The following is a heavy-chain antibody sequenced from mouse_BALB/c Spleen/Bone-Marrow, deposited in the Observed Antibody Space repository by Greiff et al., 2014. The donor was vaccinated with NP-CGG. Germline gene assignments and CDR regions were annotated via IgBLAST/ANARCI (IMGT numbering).Heavy chain of an antibody. D-gene: IGHD1-2*01. Sequence: EVQLQQSGAELVKPGASVKLSCTASGFDVKDTYMQWVKQRPEQGLEWIGRIDPANGNTQYDPTFQGKATITTDTSSNTAYLQLSSLTSEDTAVYYCTRWGHYYGSDALDYWGQGTSVTVSS. J-gene: IGHJ4*01. V-gene: IGHV14-3*02. CDR3: TRWGHYYGSDALDY. CDR1: GFDVKDTY. CDR2: IDPANGNT.